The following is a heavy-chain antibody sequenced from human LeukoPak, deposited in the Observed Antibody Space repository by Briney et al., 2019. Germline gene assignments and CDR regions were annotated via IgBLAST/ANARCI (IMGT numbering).Heavy chain of an antibody. Sequence: GGSLRLSCAASGYTFSNYYMHWGRQAPGKGLEWVAVISDDGNRKYYADSVQGRFTISRDNSKNTLYLQMNSLRAEDTAVYFCVKDLSGYWTFDYWGQGTLVTVSS. CDR2: ISDDGNRK. D-gene: IGHD1-1*01. CDR1: GYTFSNYY. CDR3: VKDLSGYWTFDY. V-gene: IGHV3-30*18. J-gene: IGHJ4*02.